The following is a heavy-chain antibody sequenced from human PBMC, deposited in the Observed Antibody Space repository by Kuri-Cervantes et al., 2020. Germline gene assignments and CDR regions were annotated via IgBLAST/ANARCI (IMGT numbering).Heavy chain of an antibody. V-gene: IGHV4-34*01. D-gene: IGHD3-3*01. CDR2: INHSGST. CDR1: GGSFTDYY. CDR3: ARTGYYDFWSGKDYYYYGMDV. Sequence: GSLRLSCAVYGGSFTDYYWSWIRQPPGKGLEWIGEINHSGSTNYNPSLKSRVTISVDTSKNQFSLKLSSVTAADTAVYYCARTGYYDFWSGKDYYYYGMDVWGQGTTVTVSS. J-gene: IGHJ6*02.